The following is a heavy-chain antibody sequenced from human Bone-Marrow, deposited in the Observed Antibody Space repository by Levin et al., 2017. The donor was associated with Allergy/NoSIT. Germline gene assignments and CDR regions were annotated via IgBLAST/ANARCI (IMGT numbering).Heavy chain of an antibody. CDR2: IWYGGSNK. CDR1: GFTFSGHA. Sequence: GESLKISCATSGFTFSGHAMHWVRQAPGKGLEWVAVIWYGGSNKHYADSVNGRFTISRDNSKNTLYLQMISLRVEDTATYYCARDRQEIGDDAFDIWGQGTMVTVSS. CDR3: ARDRQEIGDDAFDI. J-gene: IGHJ3*02. V-gene: IGHV3-33*01. D-gene: IGHD3-10*01.